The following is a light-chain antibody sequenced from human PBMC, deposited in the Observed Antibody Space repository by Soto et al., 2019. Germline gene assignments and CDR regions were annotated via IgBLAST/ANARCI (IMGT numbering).Light chain of an antibody. J-gene: IGLJ2*01. CDR2: NSD. CDR3: AAWDDSLNGLI. Sequence: QSVLTQPPSASGAPGRRVTISSSGSSSNIGSNTVNWYQQLPGTAPKLLIYNSDQRPSGVPDRFSGSKSGTSASLVISGLQSEDEADYYCAAWDDSLNGLIFGGGTKFTVL. CDR1: SSNIGSNT. V-gene: IGLV1-44*01.